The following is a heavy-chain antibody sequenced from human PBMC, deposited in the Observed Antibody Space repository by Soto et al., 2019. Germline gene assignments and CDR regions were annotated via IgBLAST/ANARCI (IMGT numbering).Heavy chain of an antibody. CDR2: IKQDGSEK. CDR3: ASGGFDTFSTYYYYYYYMDF. D-gene: IGHD3-16*01. CDR1: GFTFSSYW. V-gene: IGHV3-7*01. Sequence: GGSLRLSCAASGFTFSSYWMSWVRQAPGKGLEWVANIKQDGSEKYYVDSVKGRFTISRDNAKNSLYLQMNSLRAEDTAVYYCASGGFDTFSTYYYYYYYMDFWGKGTTVTVSS. J-gene: IGHJ6*03.